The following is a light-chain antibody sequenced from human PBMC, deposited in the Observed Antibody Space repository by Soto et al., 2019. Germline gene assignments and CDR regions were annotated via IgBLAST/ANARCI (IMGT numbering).Light chain of an antibody. CDR2: GAS. Sequence: EIVMAQSPATRSVSRGERATLSFSASQSVSSSYLAWYQQKPGQAPRLLIHGASSRATGIPDRISGSGSGTDFTLTITRLEPEDFAVYYCQQYGSSPITFGQGTRLEIK. J-gene: IGKJ5*01. CDR3: QQYGSSPIT. CDR1: QSVSSSY. V-gene: IGKV3-20*01.